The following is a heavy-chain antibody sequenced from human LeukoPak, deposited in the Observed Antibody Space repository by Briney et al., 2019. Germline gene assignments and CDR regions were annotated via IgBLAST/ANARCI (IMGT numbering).Heavy chain of an antibody. V-gene: IGHV3-30*04. D-gene: IGHD3-3*01. CDR3: AGADVWLKYFFDY. CDR2: ISYDATNK. Sequence: GGSLRLSCAASGFPFSRYAMHWVRQVPGKGLEWVALISYDATNKYYADSVKGRCTISRDNSKNTLYLQMNSLRAEDTAVYYWAGADVWLKYFFDYWGPGTLVTVSS. CDR1: GFPFSRYA. J-gene: IGHJ4*02.